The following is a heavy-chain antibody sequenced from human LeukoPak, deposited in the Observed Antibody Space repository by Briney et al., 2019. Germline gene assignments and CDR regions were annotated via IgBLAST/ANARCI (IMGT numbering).Heavy chain of an antibody. CDR3: ARGTGTHYYYYYMDV. Sequence: SETLSLTCTVSGGSISSSSYYWSWIRQPPGKGLEWIGYIYYSGSTNYNPSLKSRVTISVDTSKNQFSLKLSSVTAADTAVYYCARGTGTHYYYYYMDVWGKGTTVTVSS. V-gene: IGHV4-61*01. CDR2: IYYSGST. D-gene: IGHD1-1*01. J-gene: IGHJ6*03. CDR1: GGSISSSSYY.